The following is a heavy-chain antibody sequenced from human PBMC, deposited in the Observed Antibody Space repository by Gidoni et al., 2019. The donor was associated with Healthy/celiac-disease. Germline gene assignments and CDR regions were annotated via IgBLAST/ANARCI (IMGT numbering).Heavy chain of an antibody. V-gene: IGHV4-59*08. CDR1: GGSLSSYH. D-gene: IGHD4-17*01. Sequence: QVQLQASGPGLEKPSETLSLTCTVSGGSLSSYHWSWIRQPPGKGLEWIVYIYYSGSTNYNPSLKSRVTISVDTSKNQFSLKLSSVTAADTAVYYCARNPTVNKYWYFDLWGRGTLVTVSS. J-gene: IGHJ2*01. CDR2: IYYSGST. CDR3: ARNPTVNKYWYFDL.